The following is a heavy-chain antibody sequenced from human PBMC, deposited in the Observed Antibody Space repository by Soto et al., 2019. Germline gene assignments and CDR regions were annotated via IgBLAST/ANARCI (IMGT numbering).Heavy chain of an antibody. Sequence: ASVKVSCKASGYTFTSYAIHWVRQAPGPRLEWMGWINAGNGNTQYSQKFQGRVTITRDTSASIAYMEVSSLRSEDTAVYYCAKSATVPAAIAYWGQGTLVTVS. D-gene: IGHD2-2*02. CDR2: INAGNGNT. CDR3: AKSATVPAAIAY. CDR1: GYTFTSYA. J-gene: IGHJ4*02. V-gene: IGHV1-3*01.